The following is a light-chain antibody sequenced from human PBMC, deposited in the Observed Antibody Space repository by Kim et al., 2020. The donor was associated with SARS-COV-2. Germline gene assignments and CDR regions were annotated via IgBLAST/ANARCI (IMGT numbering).Light chain of an antibody. Sequence: SPGERATPSCRASQSVSSSYLAWYQQKPGQAPRLIIYGASSRATGIPDRFSGSGSGTDFTLTISRLEPEDFAVYYCQQYGSSPPYTFGQGTKLEIK. V-gene: IGKV3-20*01. CDR1: QSVSSSY. J-gene: IGKJ2*01. CDR2: GAS. CDR3: QQYGSSPPYT.